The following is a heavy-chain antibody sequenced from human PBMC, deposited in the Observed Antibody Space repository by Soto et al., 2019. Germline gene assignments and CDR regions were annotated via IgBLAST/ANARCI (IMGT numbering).Heavy chain of an antibody. V-gene: IGHV3-30*04. D-gene: IGHD3-3*01. Sequence: QVQLVESGGGVVQSGRSLRLSCAASDFTFSNYAMHWVRQAPGKGLEWVAGISYDGRKTYYADSVQGRFTISRDSSENALSLQMDFLRAEETALYFCARGVFGYAFDIWGQGTMVTVSS. CDR3: ARGVFGYAFDI. J-gene: IGHJ3*02. CDR1: DFTFSNYA. CDR2: ISYDGRKT.